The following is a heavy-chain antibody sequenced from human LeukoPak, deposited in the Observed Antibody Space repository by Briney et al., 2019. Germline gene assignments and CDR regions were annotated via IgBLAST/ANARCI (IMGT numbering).Heavy chain of an antibody. D-gene: IGHD3-16*02. V-gene: IGHV3-48*03. CDR3: ARVGYVWGSYRWYYFDY. J-gene: IGHJ4*02. CDR2: ISSSGSTI. CDR1: GFTFSSYE. Sequence: GGSLRLSCAASGFTFSSYEMNWVRQAPGKGLEWVSYISSSGSTIYYADSVKGRFTISRDNAKNSLYLQMNSLRAEDTAVYYCARVGYVWGSYRWYYFDYWGQGTLVTVSS.